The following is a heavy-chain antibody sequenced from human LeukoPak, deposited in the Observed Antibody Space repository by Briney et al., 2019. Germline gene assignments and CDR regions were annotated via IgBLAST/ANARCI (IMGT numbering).Heavy chain of an antibody. J-gene: IGHJ5*02. Sequence: GESLKVSCKGSGYSFTSYWIGWVRQMPGKGLEWMGIIYPGDSDTRYSPSFQGQVTISADKSISTAYLQWSSLKASDTAMYYCARQGSSWYDWFDPWGQGTLVTVSS. CDR3: ARQGSSWYDWFDP. V-gene: IGHV5-51*01. CDR1: GYSFTSYW. CDR2: IYPGDSDT. D-gene: IGHD6-13*01.